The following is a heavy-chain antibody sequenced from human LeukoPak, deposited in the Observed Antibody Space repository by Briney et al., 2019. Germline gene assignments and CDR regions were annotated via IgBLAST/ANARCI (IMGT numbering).Heavy chain of an antibody. CDR1: GFTFSSYW. D-gene: IGHD3-10*01. Sequence: GGSLRLSCAASGFTFSSYWMSWVRQAPGKGLGWVANIKQDGSEKYYVDSVKGRFTIPRDNAKNSLYLQMNSLRAEDTAVYYCAREGAGGPFDYWGQGTLVTVSS. CDR2: IKQDGSEK. V-gene: IGHV3-7*01. CDR3: AREGAGGPFDY. J-gene: IGHJ4*02.